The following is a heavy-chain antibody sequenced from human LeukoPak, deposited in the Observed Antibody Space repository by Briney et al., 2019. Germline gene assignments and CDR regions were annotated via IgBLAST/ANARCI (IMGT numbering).Heavy chain of an antibody. CDR1: GGSFSGYY. Sequence: SETLSLTCAVYGGSFSGYYWSWIRQPPGKGLEWMGEINHSGSTNYNPSLKSRVTISVDTSKNQFSLKLSSVTAADTAVYYCARGSPYYYGSGSYSDYWGQGTLVTVSS. CDR3: ARGSPYYYGSGSYSDY. CDR2: INHSGST. V-gene: IGHV4-34*01. D-gene: IGHD3-10*01. J-gene: IGHJ4*02.